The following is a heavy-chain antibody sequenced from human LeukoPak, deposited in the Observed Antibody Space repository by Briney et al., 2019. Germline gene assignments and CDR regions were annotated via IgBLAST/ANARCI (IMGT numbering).Heavy chain of an antibody. J-gene: IGHJ4*02. V-gene: IGHV3-11*04. D-gene: IGHD6-13*01. CDR2: IGSSGDSI. CDR1: GFTFNDYY. Sequence: RPGGSLRLSCAASGFTFNDYYMSWIRQAPGKGLEWISYIGSSGDSINYADSVKGRFTISRDNAKNSLSLQMNSLRAEDTAVYYCARGRTSGSSWPFDYWGQGTPVTVSS. CDR3: ARGRTSGSSWPFDY.